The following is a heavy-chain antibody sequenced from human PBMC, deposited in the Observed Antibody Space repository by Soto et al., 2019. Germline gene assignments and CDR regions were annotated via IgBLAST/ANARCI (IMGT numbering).Heavy chain of an antibody. Sequence: SETLSLTCTVSGGSMSSSNWWNWVRQSPGKGLEWIGEAHHSGRTNYNPSLKSRVTISVDKSKNHFSLKLSSVTAADTAVYYCARMPHLGYCNGGRCDRDYWSQGTLVTVSS. CDR3: ARMPHLGYCNGGRCDRDY. J-gene: IGHJ4*02. CDR1: GGSMSSSNW. CDR2: AHHSGRT. D-gene: IGHD2-15*01. V-gene: IGHV4-4*02.